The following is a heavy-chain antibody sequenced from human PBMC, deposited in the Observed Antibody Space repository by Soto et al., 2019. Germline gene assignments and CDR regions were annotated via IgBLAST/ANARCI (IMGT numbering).Heavy chain of an antibody. D-gene: IGHD3-10*01. CDR1: GFTFGTTD. CDR2: IDGSGGIT. Sequence: QLLQSGGGLVQPGGSLTLSCAASGFTFGTTDMSWVRQAPGEGLEWVSTIDGSGGITYYADSVKGRFTISRDNSRKTVYLQMNSLRGDDTALYYCVKNSGGFNTWGQGALVTVSS. J-gene: IGHJ5*02. V-gene: IGHV3-23*01. CDR3: VKNSGGFNT.